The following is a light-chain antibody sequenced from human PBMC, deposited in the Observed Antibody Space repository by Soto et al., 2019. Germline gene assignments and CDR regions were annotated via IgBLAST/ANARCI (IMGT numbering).Light chain of an antibody. CDR1: SSDVGGYNY. Sequence: QSVLRHPASVSWSPGHSITISCTGTSSDVGGYNYVSWYQQHPGKAPKLMIYEVSNRPSGVSNRFSGSKSGNTASLTISGLQAEEEADYYCSSYTSSSILFGTGTKVTVL. V-gene: IGLV2-14*01. J-gene: IGLJ1*01. CDR3: SSYTSSSIL. CDR2: EVS.